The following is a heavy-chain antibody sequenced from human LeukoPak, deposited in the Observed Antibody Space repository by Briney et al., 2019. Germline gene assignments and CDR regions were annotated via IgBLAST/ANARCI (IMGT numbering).Heavy chain of an antibody. J-gene: IGHJ3*02. V-gene: IGHV1-2*02. Sequence: ASVKVSCKASGYTFTGYYMHWVRQAPGQGLEWMGWINPNSGGTNYAQKFQGRVTMTRDTSISTAYMELSRLRSDDTAVYYCARDGSLGVVITHDAFDIWGQGTMVTVSS. CDR1: GYTFTGYY. CDR2: INPNSGGT. CDR3: ARDGSLGVVITHDAFDI. D-gene: IGHD3-3*01.